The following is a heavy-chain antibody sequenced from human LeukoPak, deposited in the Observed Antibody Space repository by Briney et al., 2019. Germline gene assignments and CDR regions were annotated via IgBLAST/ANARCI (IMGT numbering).Heavy chain of an antibody. CDR2: ISAYNGNT. CDR3: ARGRYCSSTSCHPYYYGMDV. CDR1: GYTFTSYG. Sequence: ASVKVSCKASGYTFTSYGISWVRQAPGQGLEWMGWISAYNGNTNYAQKLQGRVTMTTDTSTSTAYMELRSLRSDDTAVYYCARGRYCSSTSCHPYYYGMDVWGQGTTVTVSS. V-gene: IGHV1-18*01. D-gene: IGHD2-2*01. J-gene: IGHJ6*02.